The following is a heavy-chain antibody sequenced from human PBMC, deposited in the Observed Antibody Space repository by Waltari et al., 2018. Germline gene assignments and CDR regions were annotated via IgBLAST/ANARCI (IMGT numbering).Heavy chain of an antibody. V-gene: IGHV3-21*01. D-gene: IGHD3-3*01. CDR2: ISSSSSYI. Sequence: EVQLVESGGGLVKPGGSLRLSCAASGFTFSSYSMNWVRQAPGKGLEWVSSISSSSSYIYYADSVKGRFTISRDNAKNSLYLQMNSLRAEDTAVYYCARAWPGDFWSGYLDYWGQGTLVTVSS. J-gene: IGHJ4*02. CDR3: ARAWPGDFWSGYLDY. CDR1: GFTFSSYS.